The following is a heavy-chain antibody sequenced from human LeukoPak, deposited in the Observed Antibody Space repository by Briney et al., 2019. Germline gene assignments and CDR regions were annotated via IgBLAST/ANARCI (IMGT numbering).Heavy chain of an antibody. D-gene: IGHD2-15*01. CDR2: VNPNSGGT. CDR1: GYTFTGYY. V-gene: IGHV1-2*02. Sequence: ASVKVSCKASGYTFTGYYMNWVRQAPGQGLEWMGWVNPNSGGTNYAQKFLGRVTMTRDTSISTAYMELSRLRSDGTAVYYCARLGGSVEAATGAFDYWGQGTLVTVSS. J-gene: IGHJ4*02. CDR3: ARLGGSVEAATGAFDY.